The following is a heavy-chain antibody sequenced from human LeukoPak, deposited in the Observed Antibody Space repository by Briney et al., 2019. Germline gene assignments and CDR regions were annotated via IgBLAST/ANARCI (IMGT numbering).Heavy chain of an antibody. CDR2: IRHDGSNK. CDR3: ATGYTHGLRFDY. J-gene: IGHJ4*02. D-gene: IGHD5-18*01. Sequence: GGSLRLSCATSGFPFSRYGMHWVRQPPGKGLFWLAFIRHDGSNKYYADSVKGRFTISRDNSKNTLYLQMNGLRAEDTAVYYCATGYTHGLRFDYWGQGTLVTVSS. V-gene: IGHV3-30*02. CDR1: GFPFSRYG.